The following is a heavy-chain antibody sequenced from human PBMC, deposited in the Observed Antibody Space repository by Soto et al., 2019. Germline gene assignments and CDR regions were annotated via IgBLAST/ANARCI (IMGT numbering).Heavy chain of an antibody. D-gene: IGHD2-15*01. CDR3: ARPAPLGYCSGGSCYSGDYYYYGMDV. V-gene: IGHV3-11*01. J-gene: IGHJ6*02. CDR2: ISSSGSTI. CDR1: GFTFSDYY. Sequence: PGGSLRLSCAASGFTFSDYYMSWIRQAPGKGLEWVSYISSSGSTIYYADSVKGRFTISRDNSKNTLYLQMNSLRAEDTAVYYCARPAPLGYCSGGSCYSGDYYYYGMDVWGQGTTVTVSS.